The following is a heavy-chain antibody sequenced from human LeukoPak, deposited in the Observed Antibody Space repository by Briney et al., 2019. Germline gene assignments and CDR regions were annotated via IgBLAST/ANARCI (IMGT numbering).Heavy chain of an antibody. D-gene: IGHD5-24*01. J-gene: IGHJ4*02. V-gene: IGHV4-39*01. CDR1: GGSISSSSYY. CDR2: ISHTEST. CDR3: ARRKIEMATITALYYFDY. Sequence: NSSETLSLTCTVSGGSISSSSYYWGWIRQSPGKGLEWLGSISHTESTYHNPSLKSRVTISVDTSKNQFSLRLSSVTATDTAVYYCARRKIEMATITALYYFDYWGQGTLVTVSS.